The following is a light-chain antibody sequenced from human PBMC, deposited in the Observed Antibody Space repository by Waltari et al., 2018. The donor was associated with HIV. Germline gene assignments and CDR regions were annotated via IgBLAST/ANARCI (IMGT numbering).Light chain of an antibody. J-gene: IGLJ2*01. CDR2: EVS. Sequence: QSALTQPASVSGSPGQSITISCTITSSDVAPYKLVSWYQQHPGKAPKLMIYEVSKRPSGVSDRFSGSKSGDTASLTISGLQAEDEADYYCCSYVSNVIFGGGTKLTVL. CDR1: SSDVAPYKL. V-gene: IGLV2-23*02. CDR3: CSYVSNVI.